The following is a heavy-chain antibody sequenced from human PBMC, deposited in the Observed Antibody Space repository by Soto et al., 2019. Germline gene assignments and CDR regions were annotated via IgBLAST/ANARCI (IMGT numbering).Heavy chain of an antibody. CDR1: GGTFSSYA. V-gene: IGHV1-69*13. CDR3: ARNPYYYGSGSYYTPPAFDI. D-gene: IGHD3-10*01. J-gene: IGHJ3*02. Sequence: SVKVSCKASGGTFSSYAISWVRQAPGQGLEWMGGITPIFGTANYAQKFQGRVTITADESTSTAYMELSSLRSEDTAVYYCARNPYYYGSGSYYTPPAFDIWGQGTMVTVSS. CDR2: ITPIFGTA.